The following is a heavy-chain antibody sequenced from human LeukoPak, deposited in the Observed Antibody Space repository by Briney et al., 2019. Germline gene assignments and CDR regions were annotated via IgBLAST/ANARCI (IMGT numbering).Heavy chain of an antibody. Sequence: GASVKVSCKASGYTFTGYYMHWVRQAPGQGLELMGWINPNSGGTNYAQKFQGRVTMTRDTSISTAYMELSRPRSDDTAVYYCARAHSGSGREDAFDIWGQGTMVTVSS. CDR2: INPNSGGT. V-gene: IGHV1-2*02. J-gene: IGHJ3*02. CDR3: ARAHSGSGREDAFDI. CDR1: GYTFTGYY. D-gene: IGHD1-26*01.